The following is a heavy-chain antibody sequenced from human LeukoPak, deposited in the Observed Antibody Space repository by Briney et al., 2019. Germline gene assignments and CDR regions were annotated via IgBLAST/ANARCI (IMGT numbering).Heavy chain of an antibody. V-gene: IGHV4-59*12. CDR2: IYYTGST. CDR3: AIGLGGSYSGYY. Sequence: PSETLSLTCTVSGGSMSTYYWTWIRQPPGKGLEWIGFIYYTGSTNYNPSLKSRVTISVDKSKNQFSLKLSSVTAADTAVYYCAIGLGGSYSGYYWGQGTLVTVSS. J-gene: IGHJ4*02. D-gene: IGHD1-26*01. CDR1: GGSMSTYY.